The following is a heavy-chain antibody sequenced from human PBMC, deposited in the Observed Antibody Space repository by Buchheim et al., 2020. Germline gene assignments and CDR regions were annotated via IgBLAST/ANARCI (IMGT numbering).Heavy chain of an antibody. D-gene: IGHD5-24*01. V-gene: IGHV4-59*08. Sequence: QVQLQESGPGLVKPSETLSLTCTVSGGSISSYYWNWIRQPPGKGREWIGYIYYSGGTNYNASLKSRVTISVDTSKNQFSLKLSSVTAADTAVYYCARHVGGYNQSFDYWGQGTL. CDR2: IYYSGGT. CDR1: GGSISSYY. J-gene: IGHJ4*02. CDR3: ARHVGGYNQSFDY.